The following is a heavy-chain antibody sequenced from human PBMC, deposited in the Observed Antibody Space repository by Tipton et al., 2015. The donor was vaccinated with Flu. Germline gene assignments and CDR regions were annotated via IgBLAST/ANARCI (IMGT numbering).Heavy chain of an antibody. CDR3: ARDPHKLGGESDAFDI. CDR1: GGSISSSSYY. CDR2: IYHSGST. D-gene: IGHD7-27*01. V-gene: IGHV4-39*07. Sequence: TLSLTCTVSGGSISSSSYYWGWIRQPPGKGLEWIGSIYHSGSTYYNPSLKSRVTISVDTAKNQFSLELSSVTAADSAVYYCARDPHKLGGESDAFDIWGQGTMVTVSS. J-gene: IGHJ3*02.